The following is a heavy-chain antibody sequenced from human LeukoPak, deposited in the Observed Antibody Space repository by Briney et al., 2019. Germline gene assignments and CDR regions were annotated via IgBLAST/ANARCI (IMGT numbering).Heavy chain of an antibody. D-gene: IGHD3-10*01. Sequence: GGSLRLSCAASGFTFSPYWMSWVRQAPGKGLEWVANIKQGGSEKYYVDSVKGRFTISRDDAKNSLSLQMDGLRAEDTAFYYCARLNYYSFDYWGQGTLVTVSS. CDR1: GFTFSPYW. V-gene: IGHV3-7*03. CDR2: IKQGGSEK. CDR3: ARLNYYSFDY. J-gene: IGHJ4*02.